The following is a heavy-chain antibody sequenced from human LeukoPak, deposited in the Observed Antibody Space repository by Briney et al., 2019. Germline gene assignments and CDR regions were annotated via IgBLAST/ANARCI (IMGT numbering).Heavy chain of an antibody. CDR3: VRGSYGAYDY. Sequence: GGSLRLSCEASGFIFSHYTMTWVRQAPGKGLEWVSSINGSGDATKYADSVMGRFTISRDDSKNTLYLQMNSLRAEDTAVYYCVRGSYGAYDYWGQGSLVTVSS. CDR2: INGSGDAT. V-gene: IGHV3-23*01. J-gene: IGHJ4*02. CDR1: GFIFSHYT. D-gene: IGHD4-17*01.